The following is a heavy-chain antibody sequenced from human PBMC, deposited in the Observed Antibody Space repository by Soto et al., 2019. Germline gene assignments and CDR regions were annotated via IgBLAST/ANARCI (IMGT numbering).Heavy chain of an antibody. CDR3: ARGNSSPYYYDSSGYSDAFDI. CDR2: IGTAGDT. CDR1: GFTFSSYD. V-gene: IGHV3-13*01. J-gene: IGHJ3*02. D-gene: IGHD3-22*01. Sequence: GESLRLSCAASGFTFSSYDMHWVRQATGKGLEWVSAIGTAGDTYYPGSVKGRFTISRENAKNSLYLQMNSLRAGDTAVYYCARGNSSPYYYDSSGYSDAFDIWGQGTMVTVSS.